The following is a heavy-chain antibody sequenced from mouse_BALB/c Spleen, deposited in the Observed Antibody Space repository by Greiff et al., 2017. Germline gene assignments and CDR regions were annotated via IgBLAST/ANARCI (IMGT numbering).Heavy chain of an antibody. CDR1: GFTFSSFG. V-gene: IGHV5-17*02. D-gene: IGHD3-2*01. CDR2: ISSGSSTI. CDR3: ARRRQYYYAMEY. J-gene: IGHJ4*01. Sequence: EVQRVESGGGLVQPGGSRKLSCAASGFTFSSFGMHWVRQAPEKGLEWVAYISSGSSTIYYADTVKGRFTISRDNPKNTLFLQMTRLRSEDTAMYYCARRRQYYYAMEYWGQGASVTVSS.